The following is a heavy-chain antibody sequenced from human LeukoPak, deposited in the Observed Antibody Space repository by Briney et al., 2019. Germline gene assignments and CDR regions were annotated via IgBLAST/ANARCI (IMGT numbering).Heavy chain of an antibody. CDR1: GFTFSSYG. Sequence: GGTLRLSCAASGFTFSSYGMSWVRQAPGKGLEWVGRIKSKTDGGTTDYAAPVKGRFTISRDDSKNTLYLQMNSLKTEDTAVYYCTTDVFYGDYADYWGQGTLVTVSS. J-gene: IGHJ4*02. D-gene: IGHD4-17*01. CDR3: TTDVFYGDYADY. V-gene: IGHV3-15*01. CDR2: IKSKTDGGTT.